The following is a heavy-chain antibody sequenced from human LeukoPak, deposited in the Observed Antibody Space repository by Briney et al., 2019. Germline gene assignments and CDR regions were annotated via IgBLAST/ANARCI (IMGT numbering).Heavy chain of an antibody. J-gene: IGHJ4*02. D-gene: IGHD2-8*01. V-gene: IGHV3-33*01. CDR1: GFTFSSYG. CDR2: IWYDGSNK. CDR3: ARGEYCTNGVCQDYYFDY. Sequence: GVSLRLSCAASGFTFSSYGMHWVRQAPGKGLEWVAVIWYDGSNKYYADSVKGRFTISRDNSKNTLYLQMNSLRAEDTAVYYCARGEYCTNGVCQDYYFDYWGQGTLVTVSS.